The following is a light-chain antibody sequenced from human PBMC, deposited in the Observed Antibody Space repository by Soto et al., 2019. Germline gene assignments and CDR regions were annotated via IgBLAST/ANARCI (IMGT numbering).Light chain of an antibody. Sequence: DIQVTQSTTSLYSSVGDRVTITCLASQTISSYLNWYQQKPGTGPKLLIYAASRLQSGVPSRFSGSGSGTDFTLTISSLQPEDYATYYCQQSYSTPLTFGGGTKVDIK. CDR3: QQSYSTPLT. CDR2: AAS. J-gene: IGKJ4*01. CDR1: QTISSY. V-gene: IGKV1-39*01.